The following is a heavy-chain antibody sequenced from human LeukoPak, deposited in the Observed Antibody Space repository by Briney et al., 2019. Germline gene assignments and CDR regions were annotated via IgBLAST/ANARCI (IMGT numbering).Heavy chain of an antibody. CDR2: IYYSGSA. CDR1: GGSISNYY. V-gene: IGHV4-59*12. J-gene: IGHJ4*02. CDR3: ARVELIVGATPQNFDY. D-gene: IGHD1-26*01. Sequence: SETLSLTCTVSGGSISNYYWSWIRQPPGKGLEWIGYIYYSGSANYNPSLKSRVTISVDTSKNQFSLKLSSVTAADTAVYYCARVELIVGATPQNFDYWGQGTLVTVSS.